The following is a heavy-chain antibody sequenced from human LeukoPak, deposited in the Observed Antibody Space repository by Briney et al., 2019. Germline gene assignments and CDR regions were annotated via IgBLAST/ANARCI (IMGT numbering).Heavy chain of an antibody. D-gene: IGHD1-26*01. CDR3: VREREQWEQQQIFDY. V-gene: IGHV3-7*01. CDR1: GFTFRTYR. J-gene: IGHJ4*02. CDR2: IKEDGSEG. Sequence: PGGSLRLSCAASGFTFRTYRMSWVRQAPGKGLEWVAGIKEDGSEGYYVESVKGRFTISRDNAENSLSLQMNRLRVEDTALFYCVREREQWEQQQIFDYWGQGTLVTVSS.